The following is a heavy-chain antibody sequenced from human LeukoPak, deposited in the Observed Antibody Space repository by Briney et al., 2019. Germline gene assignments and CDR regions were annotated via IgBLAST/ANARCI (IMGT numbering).Heavy chain of an antibody. Sequence: PGESLKISCKGSGYSFTNHWIGWVRQMPGKGLEWMGIIYPGDSDTRYSPSFRGQVTISADRSISTAYLQWSSLKASDTAMYYCARHYYGSSGYSNFDYWGQGTLVTVSS. CDR3: ARHYYGSSGYSNFDY. J-gene: IGHJ4*02. CDR2: IYPGDSDT. V-gene: IGHV5-51*01. CDR1: GYSFTNHW. D-gene: IGHD3-22*01.